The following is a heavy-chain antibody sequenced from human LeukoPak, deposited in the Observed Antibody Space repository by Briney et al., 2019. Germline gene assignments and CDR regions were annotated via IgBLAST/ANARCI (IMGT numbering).Heavy chain of an antibody. J-gene: IGHJ4*02. CDR2: IYSDNT. CDR1: GFTVSSNS. CDR3: AREDMVRGVIDY. D-gene: IGHD3-10*01. Sequence: GGSLRLSCTVSGFTVSSNSMSWVRQAPGKGLEWVSFIYSDNTHYSDSVKGRFTISRDNSKNTLYLQMNSLRAEDTAVYYCAREDMVRGVIDYWGQGTLVTVSS. V-gene: IGHV3-53*01.